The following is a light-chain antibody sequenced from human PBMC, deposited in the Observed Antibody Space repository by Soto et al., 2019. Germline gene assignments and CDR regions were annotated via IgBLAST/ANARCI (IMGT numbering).Light chain of an antibody. J-gene: IGKJ1*01. Sequence: EIVLTQSPGTLSLSPGERATLSCRASQSISSNLAWYQQKPGQAPRLLIYDASNRATGIPARFIGSGSGTDFTLTIRRLEPEDFAVYYCKHYVTSLTTFGQGTKVDIK. CDR2: DAS. CDR3: KHYVTSLTT. CDR1: QSISSN. V-gene: IGKV3-20*01.